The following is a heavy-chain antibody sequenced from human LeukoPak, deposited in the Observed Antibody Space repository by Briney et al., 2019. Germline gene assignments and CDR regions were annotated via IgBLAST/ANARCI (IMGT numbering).Heavy chain of an antibody. CDR1: GYTLTELS. J-gene: IGHJ4*02. V-gene: IGHV1-24*01. D-gene: IGHD3-3*01. Sequence: ASVKVSCKVSGYTLTELSMHWVRQAPGKGLEWMGGFDPEDGETIYAQKFQGRVTMTEDTSTDTAYMELSSLRSEDTAVYYCATLPIFGNSFDYWGQGTLVTVSS. CDR2: FDPEDGET. CDR3: ATLPIFGNSFDY.